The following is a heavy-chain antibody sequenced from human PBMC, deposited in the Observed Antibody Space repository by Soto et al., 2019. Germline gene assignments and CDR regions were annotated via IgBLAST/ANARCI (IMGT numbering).Heavy chain of an antibody. V-gene: IGHV3-7*01. CDR2: IKQDGSEK. CDR3: ASLTNPACFDILTGYYPTSDD. J-gene: IGHJ4*02. D-gene: IGHD3-9*01. CDR1: GFTFSSYW. Sequence: GGSLRLSCAASGFTFSSYWMSWVRQAPGKGLEWVANIKQDGSEKYYVDSVKGRFTIFRDNAKNSLYLQMNSLRAEDTAVYYCASLTNPACFDILTGYYPTSDDWGQGTLVNVSS.